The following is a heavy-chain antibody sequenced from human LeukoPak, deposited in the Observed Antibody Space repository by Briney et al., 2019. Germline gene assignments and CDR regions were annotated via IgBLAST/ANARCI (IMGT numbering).Heavy chain of an antibody. Sequence: GGSLRLSCAASGFTFSSYSMNWVRQAPGKGLEWIAYLSSSGSAFSYADSVKGRFTIARDNAKNSVYLEMNSLRADDTAVYYCARSARLMKGVVEVTALDDWGQGTLVIVSS. D-gene: IGHD3-3*01. CDR1: GFTFSSYS. V-gene: IGHV3-48*04. CDR2: LSSSGSAF. J-gene: IGHJ4*02. CDR3: ARSARLMKGVVEVTALDD.